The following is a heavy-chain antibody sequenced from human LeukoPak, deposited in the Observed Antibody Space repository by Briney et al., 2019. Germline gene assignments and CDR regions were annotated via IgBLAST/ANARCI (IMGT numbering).Heavy chain of an antibody. D-gene: IGHD2-15*01. J-gene: IGHJ3*02. Sequence: GGSLRLSCAASGFTFNNYEMNWVREAPGKGLEWVSYISSSGSTIFYADSVKGRFTISRDNAKNSLYLQMNSLRAEDTAVYYCARDVGFHAFDIWGQGTMVTVSS. CDR1: GFTFNNYE. V-gene: IGHV3-48*03. CDR2: ISSSGSTI. CDR3: ARDVGFHAFDI.